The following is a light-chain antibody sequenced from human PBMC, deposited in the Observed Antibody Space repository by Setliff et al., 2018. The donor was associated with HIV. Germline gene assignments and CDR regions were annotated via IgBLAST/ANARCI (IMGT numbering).Light chain of an antibody. Sequence: HSALTQPPSASGTPGQRVTISCSGSTSNIGTNYVYWYQQLPGTAPKLLIYRNNQRPSGVPDRFSGSKSGTSASLAISGLRSEDEAVYYCATWDDSGVFGGGTK. CDR1: TSNIGTNY. V-gene: IGLV1-47*01. CDR2: RNN. CDR3: ATWDDSGV. J-gene: IGLJ3*02.